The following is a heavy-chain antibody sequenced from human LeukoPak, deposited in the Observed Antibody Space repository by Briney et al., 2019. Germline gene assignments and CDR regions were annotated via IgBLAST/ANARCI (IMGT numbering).Heavy chain of an antibody. J-gene: IGHJ5*02. CDR3: ASLGTLRS. D-gene: IGHD7-27*01. CDR2: ISYSGTN. Sequence: PSETLSLTCTVSGASVSSSSYYWGWIRQPPGKGLEWIGSISYSGTNYNNPSLKSRVSISIDTSKNQFSVKLTSVTAADTAMYYCASLGTLRSWGQGTLVTVSS. V-gene: IGHV4-39*01. CDR1: GASVSSSSYY.